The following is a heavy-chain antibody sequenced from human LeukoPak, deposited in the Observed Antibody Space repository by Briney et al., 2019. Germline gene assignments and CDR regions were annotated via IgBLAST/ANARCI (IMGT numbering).Heavy chain of an antibody. CDR1: GFTFSSYA. CDR2: ISYDGSNK. V-gene: IGHV3-30-3*01. Sequence: GRSLRLSCAASGFTFSSYATHWVRQAPGKGLEWVAVISYDGSNKYYADSVKGRFTISRDNSKNTLYLQMNSLRAEDTAVYYCARARIAAAGTPGYFQHWGQGTLVTVSS. D-gene: IGHD6-13*01. CDR3: ARARIAAAGTPGYFQH. J-gene: IGHJ1*01.